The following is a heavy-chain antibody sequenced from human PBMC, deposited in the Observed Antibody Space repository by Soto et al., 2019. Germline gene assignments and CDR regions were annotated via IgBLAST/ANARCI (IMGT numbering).Heavy chain of an antibody. CDR2: ISSSSSYI. CDR1: GFTFSTYN. D-gene: IGHD6-13*01. CDR3: ARDYYSTNWENGYYYSAMVV. V-gene: IGHV3-21*01. J-gene: IGHJ6*02. Sequence: EVQLVESGGGLVKPGGSLRLSCAASGFTFSTYNMNWVRQAPGKGLEWVSSISSSSSYIYYVDSVKGRFTISRDNAKNSLYLQMSSLRAEDTAVYYCARDYYSTNWENGYYYSAMVVWGQGTTVTVSS.